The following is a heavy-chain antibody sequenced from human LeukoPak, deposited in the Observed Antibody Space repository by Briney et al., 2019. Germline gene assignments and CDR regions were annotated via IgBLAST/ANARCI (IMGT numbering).Heavy chain of an antibody. CDR1: GGSLSSYH. V-gene: IGHV4-59*08. J-gene: IGHJ4*02. D-gene: IGHD4-23*01. Sequence: SETLSLTCTVSGGSLSSYHWSWIRQPPGKGLEWIGYIYYSGSTNYNPSLKSRVTMSVDTSNNQFALRLNSVTAADTAVYYCVRRDYGGTGYFDYWAQGTLVTVSS. CDR2: IYYSGST. CDR3: VRRDYGGTGYFDY.